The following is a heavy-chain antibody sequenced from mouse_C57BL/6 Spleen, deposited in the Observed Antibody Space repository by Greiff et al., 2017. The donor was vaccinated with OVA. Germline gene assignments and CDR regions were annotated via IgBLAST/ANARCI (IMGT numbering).Heavy chain of an antibody. CDR2: IDPSDSYT. CDR3: ARGEDYGNSWFAY. Sequence: QVQLQQPGAELVRPGPSVKLSCKASGYTFTSYWMHWVKQRPGQGLEWIGVIDPSDSYTNYNQKFKGKATLTVDTSSSTAYMQLSSLTSEDSAVYYCARGEDYGNSWFAYWGQGTLVTVSA. D-gene: IGHD2-1*01. J-gene: IGHJ3*01. V-gene: IGHV1-59*01. CDR1: GYTFTSYW.